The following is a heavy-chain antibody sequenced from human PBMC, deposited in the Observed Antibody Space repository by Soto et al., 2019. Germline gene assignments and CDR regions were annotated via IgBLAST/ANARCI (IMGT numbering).Heavy chain of an antibody. V-gene: IGHV4-39*01. CDR1: GGSISSSSYY. D-gene: IGHD3-3*01. J-gene: IGHJ5*02. CDR3: ARHKNDFWSGYYSPPGWFDP. Sequence: QLQLQESGPGLVKPSETLSLTCTVSGGSISSSSYYWGWIRQPPGKGLEWIGSIYYSGSTYYNPSLKSRVTISVDTSKNQFSLKLSSVTAADTAVYYCARHKNDFWSGYYSPPGWFDPWGQGTLVTVSS. CDR2: IYYSGST.